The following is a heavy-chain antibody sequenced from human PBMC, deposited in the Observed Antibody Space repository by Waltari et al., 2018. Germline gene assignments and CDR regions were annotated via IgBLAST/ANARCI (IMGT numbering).Heavy chain of an antibody. J-gene: IGHJ5*02. Sequence: VQLQESGPGLVRSSETLSLTCTVSDASMNSYNYRWTWIRQPAGKAMGWIGRSYPCGGTKYNASLNSRVAMSLDTSENQFSLNLASVTAADTAVYYCARGPSSVRNWFDAWGQGILVTVSS. CDR1: DASMNSYN. CDR2: SYPCGGT. CDR3: ARGPSSVRNWFDA. D-gene: IGHD3-10*01. V-gene: IGHV4-4*07.